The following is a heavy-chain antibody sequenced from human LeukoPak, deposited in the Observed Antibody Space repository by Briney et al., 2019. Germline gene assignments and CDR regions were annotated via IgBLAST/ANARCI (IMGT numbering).Heavy chain of an antibody. CDR1: GFTFSSYG. Sequence: GGSLRLSCAASGFTFSSYGMHWVRQAPGKGLEWVAVIWYDGSNKYYADSVKGRFTISRDNSKNTLYLQMNSLRAEDTAVYYCARDHYSTPGIAAAGTWFGYWGQGTLVTVSS. CDR3: ARDHYSTPGIAAAGTWFGY. CDR2: IWYDGSNK. J-gene: IGHJ4*02. D-gene: IGHD6-13*01. V-gene: IGHV3-33*01.